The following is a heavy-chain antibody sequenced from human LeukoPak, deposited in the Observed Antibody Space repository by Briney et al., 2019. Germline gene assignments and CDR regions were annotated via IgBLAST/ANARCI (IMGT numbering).Heavy chain of an antibody. CDR3: AAIDPLVFFDQ. CDR2: IFFSGHS. Sequence: SETLSLTCSVSGAFSSRYYWSWVRQPLGKGLEWIGHIFFSGHSNYKPSLTSRISMSVGTSKPQFSLELTSVTAADTAVYYCAAIDPLVFFDQWGPGTLVTVSS. V-gene: IGHV4-59*12. J-gene: IGHJ4*02. D-gene: IGHD6-6*01. CDR1: GAFSSRYY.